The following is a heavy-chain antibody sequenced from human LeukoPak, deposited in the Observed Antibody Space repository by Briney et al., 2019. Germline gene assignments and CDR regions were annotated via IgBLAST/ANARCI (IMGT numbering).Heavy chain of an antibody. V-gene: IGHV3-30*04. CDR3: ARPSPPGDGYNPPDH. CDR2: ISHDGRTK. CDR1: GFNFDNFA. J-gene: IGHJ4*02. D-gene: IGHD5-24*01. Sequence: GKSLTLSCVVSGFNFDNFAMHWVRQPLGKGLEWVAVISHDGRTKYYADSMKGRITISRDNSKNTLFLQMNNLRSEDTAVYFCARPSPPGDGYNPPDHWGQGTLVTVSS.